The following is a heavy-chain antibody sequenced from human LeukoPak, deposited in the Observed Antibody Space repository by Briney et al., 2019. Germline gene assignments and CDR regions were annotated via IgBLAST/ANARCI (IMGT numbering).Heavy chain of an antibody. J-gene: IGHJ4*02. D-gene: IGHD3-22*01. V-gene: IGHV3-23*01. CDR2: ISGSGGST. CDR1: GFTFSSYA. Sequence: GGSLRLSCAASGFTFSSYAMSWVRQAPGKGLEWVSAISGSGGSTYYADSVKGRFTISRDNSKNTLYLQMNSLRAEDTAVYYCAKDPPWGYDSSEGGDYWGQGTLVTVSS. CDR3: AKDPPWGYDSSEGGDY.